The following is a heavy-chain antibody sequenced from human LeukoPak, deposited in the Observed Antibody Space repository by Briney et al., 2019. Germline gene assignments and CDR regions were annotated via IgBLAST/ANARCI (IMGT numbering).Heavy chain of an antibody. CDR3: ALYGSGSYFPNYFDY. Sequence: SETLSLTCAVYGGSFSGYYWSWIRQPPGKGLEWIGEINHSGSTNYNPSLKSRVTISVDTSKNQSSLKLSSVTAADTAVYYRALYGSGSYFPNYFDYWGQGTLVTVSS. CDR2: INHSGST. V-gene: IGHV4-34*01. D-gene: IGHD3-10*01. J-gene: IGHJ4*02. CDR1: GGSFSGYY.